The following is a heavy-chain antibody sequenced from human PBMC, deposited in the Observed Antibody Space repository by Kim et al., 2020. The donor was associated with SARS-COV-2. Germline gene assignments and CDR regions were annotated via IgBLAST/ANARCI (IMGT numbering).Heavy chain of an antibody. Sequence: SETLSLTCTVSGGSISSYYWSWIRQPPGKGLEWIGYIYYSGSTNYNPSLKSRVTISVDTSMNQFSLKLSSVTAADTAVYYCARDFRWYFDLWGRGTLVTVSS. CDR2: IYYSGST. CDR3: ARDFRWYFDL. CDR1: GGSISSYY. J-gene: IGHJ2*01. V-gene: IGHV4-59*13.